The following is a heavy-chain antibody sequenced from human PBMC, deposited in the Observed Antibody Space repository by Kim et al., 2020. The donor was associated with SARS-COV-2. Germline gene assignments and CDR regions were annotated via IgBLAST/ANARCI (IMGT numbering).Heavy chain of an antibody. V-gene: IGHV1-8*01. CDR3: ARGRTVTTDY. CDR2: T. Sequence: TGYAQKVQGRVTMTRNTSISTAYMELSSLRSEDTAVYYCARGRTVTTDYWGQGTLVTVSS. J-gene: IGHJ4*02. D-gene: IGHD4-17*01.